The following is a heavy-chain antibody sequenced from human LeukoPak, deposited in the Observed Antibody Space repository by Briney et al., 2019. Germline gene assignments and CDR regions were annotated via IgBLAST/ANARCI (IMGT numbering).Heavy chain of an antibody. CDR1: GFTFSSYW. V-gene: IGHV4-34*01. J-gene: IGHJ4*02. CDR3: ARGVRLWVTFDY. D-gene: IGHD5-18*01. Sequence: GSLRLSCAASGFTFSSYWMSWVRQPPGKGLEWIGEINHSGSTNYNPSLKSRVTISVDTSKNQFSLKLSSVTAEDTAVYYCARGVRLWVTFDYWGQGTLVTVSS. CDR2: INHSGST.